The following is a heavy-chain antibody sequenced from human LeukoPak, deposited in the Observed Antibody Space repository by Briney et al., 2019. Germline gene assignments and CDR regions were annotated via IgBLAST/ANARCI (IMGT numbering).Heavy chain of an antibody. J-gene: IGHJ4*02. D-gene: IGHD6-19*01. CDR1: GGPLSGYY. CDR3: AREGAAGSFDY. V-gene: IGHV4-34*01. CDR2: INHSGST. Sequence: PWDTLSLTCAVCGGPLSGYYWSWIRQPPGKGLEWIGEINHSGSTIYNPSLKSRVTISVHTSKNQFSLKLSSVTAADSAVYYCAREGAAGSFDYWGQGTLVTVSS.